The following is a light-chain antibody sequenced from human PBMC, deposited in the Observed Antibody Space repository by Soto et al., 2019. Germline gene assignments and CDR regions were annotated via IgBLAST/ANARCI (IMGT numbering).Light chain of an antibody. V-gene: IGLV2-14*01. CDR1: SSDVGGYNF. CDR3: SSYTSRNTLV. Sequence: QSALTQPASVSGSPGQSITISCTGTSSDVGGYNFVSWYQQHPGKAPKLMIYEVTDWPSGVSNRFSGSKSGSTASLTISGLQAEDEADYYCSSYTSRNTLVFGGGTKVTVL. CDR2: EVT. J-gene: IGLJ2*01.